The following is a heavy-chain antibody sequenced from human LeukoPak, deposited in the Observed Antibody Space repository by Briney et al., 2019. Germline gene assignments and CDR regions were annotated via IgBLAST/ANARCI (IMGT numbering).Heavy chain of an antibody. CDR3: AKSMVRGVTPYYGMDV. Sequence: PGGSLRLSCAASGFTFSSYGMHWVRQAPGKGLEWVAVIWYDGSNKYYADSVKGRFTISRDNSKNTLYLQMNSLRAEDTAVYYCAKSMVRGVTPYYGMDVWGQGTTVTVSS. D-gene: IGHD3-10*01. V-gene: IGHV3-33*08. CDR1: GFTFSSYG. J-gene: IGHJ6*02. CDR2: IWYDGSNK.